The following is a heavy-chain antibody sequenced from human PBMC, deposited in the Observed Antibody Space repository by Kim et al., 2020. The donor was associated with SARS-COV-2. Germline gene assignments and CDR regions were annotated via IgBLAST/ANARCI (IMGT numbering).Heavy chain of an antibody. CDR1: GGSISSGDYY. CDR3: AREVGEAGDTDAFDF. J-gene: IGHJ3*01. Sequence: SETLSLTCTVSGGSISSGDYYWSWVRQRPGQGLEWIGYIYHTGTSYYNPSLKSRATLSLDTSKNQFSLNLKSMTAADTAVYYCAREVGEAGDTDAFDFWGPGTMVTVSS. V-gene: IGHV4-31*03. D-gene: IGHD6-13*01. CDR2: IYHTGTS.